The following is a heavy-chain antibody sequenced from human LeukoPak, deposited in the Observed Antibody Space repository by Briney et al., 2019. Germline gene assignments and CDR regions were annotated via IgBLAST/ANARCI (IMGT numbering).Heavy chain of an antibody. D-gene: IGHD6-19*01. CDR1: GFTFSSYD. Sequence: GRSLRLSCAASGFTFSSYDMHWVRQGPGEGLEWEAFISYDGTNKYYADSVKGRFTISRDNSKNTLYLQMNSLRPEDTAVYYCAKDRSSGWKGIEYWGQGTLVTVSS. J-gene: IGHJ4*02. CDR3: AKDRSSGWKGIEY. V-gene: IGHV3-30*18. CDR2: ISYDGTNK.